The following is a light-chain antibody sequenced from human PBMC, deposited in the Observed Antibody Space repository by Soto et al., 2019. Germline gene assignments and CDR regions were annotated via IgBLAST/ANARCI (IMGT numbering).Light chain of an antibody. J-gene: IGKJ1*01. V-gene: IGKV1-5*01. CDR3: QQYNNYLTWT. Sequence: DIQMTQSPSTLSASVGDRVTITCRASQSINRWLVWYQQKPGKAPKVLIFDASILASGVPSRFSGSGSGTEFTLTISSLQPDDFPTYYCQQYNNYLTWTFGQGTKVDIK. CDR2: DAS. CDR1: QSINRW.